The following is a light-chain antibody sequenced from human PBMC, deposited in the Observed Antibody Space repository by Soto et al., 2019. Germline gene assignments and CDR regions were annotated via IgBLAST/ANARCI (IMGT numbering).Light chain of an antibody. Sequence: DIQMTQSPSSLSASVGDRVTITCQASQDIKDYLNWYQQKPGKGPNLLIYDASNLKTGVPSRFSGGGSGTHFTFTISSLQPEDVATYYCQQYDHLPPLSFGGGTKVEIK. J-gene: IGKJ4*01. CDR1: QDIKDY. CDR3: QQYDHLPPLS. V-gene: IGKV1-33*01. CDR2: DAS.